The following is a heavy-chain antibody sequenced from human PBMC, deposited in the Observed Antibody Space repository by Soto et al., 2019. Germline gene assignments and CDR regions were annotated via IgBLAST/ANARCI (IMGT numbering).Heavy chain of an antibody. CDR3: AKDAGPPSIAVAGTAGFDY. CDR2: ISWDGGST. Sequence: PGGSLRLSCAASGFTFDDYTMHWFRQAPGKGLEWVSLISWDGGSTYYADSVKGRFTISRDNSKNSLYLQMNSLRTEDTALYYCAKDAGPPSIAVAGTAGFDYWGQGTLVTVSS. CDR1: GFTFDDYT. V-gene: IGHV3-43*01. J-gene: IGHJ4*02. D-gene: IGHD6-19*01.